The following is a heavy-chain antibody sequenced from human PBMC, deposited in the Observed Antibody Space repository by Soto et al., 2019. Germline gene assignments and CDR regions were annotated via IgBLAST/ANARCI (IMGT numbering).Heavy chain of an antibody. CDR3: AKDHNGDYVGGFEM. V-gene: IGHV3-23*01. CDR1: GFTFNKYA. Sequence: GGSLRLSCAAAGFTFNKYAMSWVRQAPGKGLEWVSGISSSGSSTYYADSVKGRFTISRDNSKNTLSLQMNSLRAEDTALYYCAKDHNGDYVGGFEMWGQGTKVTVSS. D-gene: IGHD4-17*01. J-gene: IGHJ3*02. CDR2: ISSSGSST.